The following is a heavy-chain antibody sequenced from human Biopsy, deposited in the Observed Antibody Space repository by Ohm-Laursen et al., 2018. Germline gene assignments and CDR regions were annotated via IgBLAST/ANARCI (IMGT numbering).Heavy chain of an antibody. CDR1: GYTFTGQY. D-gene: IGHD2-15*01. J-gene: IGHJ1*01. CDR3: ARGQDLRGGAEYFQH. V-gene: IGHV1-2*02. CDR2: INPHSGTT. Sequence: SAKASCKASGYTFTGQYLHWVRQVPGQGLEWMGWINPHSGTTKTAQDSMGRATMTRGTSITTAYMELRRVRTDDTAVYYCARGQDLRGGAEYFQHWGQGALATVSS.